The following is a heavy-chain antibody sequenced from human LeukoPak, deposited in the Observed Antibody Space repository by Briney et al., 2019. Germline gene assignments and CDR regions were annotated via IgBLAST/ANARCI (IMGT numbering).Heavy chain of an antibody. J-gene: IGHJ4*02. CDR3: ALRIDYDFWSGYYPDY. V-gene: IGHV3-21*01. Sequence: GGSLRLSRAASGFTFSSYSMNWVRQAPGKGLEWVSSISSSSSYIYYADSVKGRFTISRDNAKNSLYLQMNSLRAEDTAVYYCALRIDYDFWSGYYPDYWGQGTLVTVSS. D-gene: IGHD3-3*01. CDR1: GFTFSSYS. CDR2: ISSSSSYI.